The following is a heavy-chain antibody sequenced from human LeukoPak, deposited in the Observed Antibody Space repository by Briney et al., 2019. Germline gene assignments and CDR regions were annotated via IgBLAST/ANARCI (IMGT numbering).Heavy chain of an antibody. D-gene: IGHD2-15*01. Sequence: PGGSLRLSCAASGFTFSSYGMHWVRQAPGKGLEWVAFIRYDGSNKYYADSVKGRFTISRDNSKNTLYLQMNSLRAEDTAVYYCAKLGDIVVVVAATSDYWGQEPWSPSPQ. CDR2: IRYDGSNK. J-gene: IGHJ4*01. V-gene: IGHV3-30*02. CDR3: AKLGDIVVVVAATSDY. CDR1: GFTFSSYG.